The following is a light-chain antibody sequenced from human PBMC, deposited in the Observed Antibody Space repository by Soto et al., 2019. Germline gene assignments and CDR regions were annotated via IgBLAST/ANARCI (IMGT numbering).Light chain of an antibody. CDR3: QQSYNTPIT. Sequence: TPLTRSRSSLSVSVGARVTITCRASETISNYLNWYQQKPGRAPKLLVYAASSLQSGVPSRFTGSGSGTHFTLTISGLQPADFATYYCQQSYNTPITFGQGTLLEI. CDR2: AAS. CDR1: ETISNY. J-gene: IGKJ5*01. V-gene: IGKV1-39*01.